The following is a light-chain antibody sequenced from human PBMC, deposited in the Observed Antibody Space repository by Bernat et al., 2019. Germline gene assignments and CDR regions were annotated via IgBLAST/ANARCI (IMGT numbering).Light chain of an antibody. CDR1: QSVSRH. J-gene: IGKJ1*01. V-gene: IGKV3-11*01. Sequence: EIVLTQSPATLSLSPGETATLSCRASQSVSRHWAWYQQKSGQAPRLPIHDASNRATGIPARFSGSGSGTDFPLIISSVEPEDSAVYYCQHRPAWPWSFGQWTKVEIK. CDR2: DAS. CDR3: QHRPAWPWS.